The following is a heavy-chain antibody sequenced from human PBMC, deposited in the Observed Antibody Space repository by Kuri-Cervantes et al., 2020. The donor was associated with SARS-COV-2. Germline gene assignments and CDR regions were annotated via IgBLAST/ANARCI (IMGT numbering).Heavy chain of an antibody. CDR1: GGSFSGYY. CDR3: ANTLVHWCFDY. Sequence: GGSLRLSCAVYGGSFSGYYWSWIRQPPGKGLEWVSVIYSGGSTYYADSVKGRFTISRDNSKNTLYLQMNSLRAEDTAVYYCANTLVHWCFDYWGQGTLVTVSS. J-gene: IGHJ4*02. CDR2: IYSGGST. V-gene: IGHV3-66*02. D-gene: IGHD2-8*02.